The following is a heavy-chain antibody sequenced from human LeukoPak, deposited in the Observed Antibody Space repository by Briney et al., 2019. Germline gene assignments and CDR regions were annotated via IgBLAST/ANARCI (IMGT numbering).Heavy chain of an antibody. D-gene: IGHD6-13*01. CDR1: GFTFSSYG. CDR2: ISGSGGST. J-gene: IGHJ5*02. Sequence: GGTLRLSCAASGFTFSSYGMSWVRQAPGKGLEWVSAISGSGGSTYYADSVKGRFTISRDNSKNTVYLQMNSLRAEDTAVYYCAKGSTDEQQLPDWFDPWGQGTLVTVSS. V-gene: IGHV3-23*01. CDR3: AKGSTDEQQLPDWFDP.